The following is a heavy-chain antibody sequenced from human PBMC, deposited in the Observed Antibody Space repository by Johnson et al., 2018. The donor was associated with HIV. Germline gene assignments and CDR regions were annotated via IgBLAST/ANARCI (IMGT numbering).Heavy chain of an antibody. J-gene: IGHJ3*01. CDR2: ARASVGRT. V-gene: IGHV3-23*04. Sequence: VQLVESGGGLVQSGGSLRLSCAASGFTFSRYVMNWVRQAPGKGVEWVATARASVGRTYYADAVKGRFTISRDNSKNTLYLQMNSLRAEDTAVYFWAKELGDYDDSCRYVFDVWGQGTMVTVSS. CDR1: GFTFSRYV. CDR3: AKELGDYDDSCRYVFDV. D-gene: IGHD4-17*01.